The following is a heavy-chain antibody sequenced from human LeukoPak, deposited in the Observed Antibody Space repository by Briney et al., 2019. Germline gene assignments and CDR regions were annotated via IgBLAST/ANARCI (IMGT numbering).Heavy chain of an antibody. Sequence: SETLSLTCAVYGGSFSGYYWSWIRQPPGKGLEWIGEINHSGSTNYNPSLKSRVTISVDTSKNQFSLKLSSVTAADTAVYYCARRPARYYYYYYMDAWGKGTTVTVSS. CDR3: ARRPARYYYYYYMDA. J-gene: IGHJ6*03. CDR1: GGSFSGYY. D-gene: IGHD6-6*01. CDR2: INHSGST. V-gene: IGHV4-34*01.